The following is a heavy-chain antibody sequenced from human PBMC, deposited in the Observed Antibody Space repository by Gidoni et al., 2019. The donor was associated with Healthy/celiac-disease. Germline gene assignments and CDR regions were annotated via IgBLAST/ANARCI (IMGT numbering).Heavy chain of an antibody. CDR3: ARTVEATDAFDI. V-gene: IGHV3-21*01. CDR1: GFTFSSYS. D-gene: IGHD2-15*01. CDR2: ISSSSSYI. J-gene: IGHJ3*02. Sequence: GDSGGGLVKPGWSLRLSCAASGFTFSSYSMNWVSHAPGKGLEWVLSISSSSSYIYYVDSVKGRFTISRDNAKNSLYMQMNSLKAEDTAVYYCARTVEATDAFDIWGQRTMVTVSS.